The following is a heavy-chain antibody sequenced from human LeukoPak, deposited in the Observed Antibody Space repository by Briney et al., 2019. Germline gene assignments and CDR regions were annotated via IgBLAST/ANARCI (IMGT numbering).Heavy chain of an antibody. J-gene: IGHJ4*02. CDR2: INHSGSS. V-gene: IGHV4-34*01. D-gene: IGHD3-10*01. Sequence: TGGSLRLSCAASGFIFSSYGMHWIRQPPGKGVEWIGEINHSGSSNYNPSLKRRVTISVDTSKNQLSLKLSSVTAADTAVYYCARVRSMVRGVISRGLDYWGQGTLVTVSS. CDR3: ARVRSMVRGVISRGLDY. CDR1: GFIFSSYG.